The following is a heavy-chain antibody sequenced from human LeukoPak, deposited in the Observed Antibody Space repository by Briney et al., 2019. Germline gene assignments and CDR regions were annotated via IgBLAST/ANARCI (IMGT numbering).Heavy chain of an antibody. Sequence: GGSLRLSCAASGFTFSSYSMNWVRQAPGKGLEWVSSISSSSSYIYYADSVKGRFTISRDNAKNSLYLQMNSLRAEDTAVYYCARDIAVAGTGEDWFDPWGQGTLVTVSS. CDR1: GFTFSSYS. V-gene: IGHV3-21*01. CDR2: ISSSSSYI. D-gene: IGHD6-19*01. J-gene: IGHJ5*02. CDR3: ARDIAVAGTGEDWFDP.